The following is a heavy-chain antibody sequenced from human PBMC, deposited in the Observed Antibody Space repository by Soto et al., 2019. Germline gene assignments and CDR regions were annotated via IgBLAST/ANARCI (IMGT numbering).Heavy chain of an antibody. CDR1: GYTFTSYY. Sequence: ASVKVSCKASGYTFTSYYIHWVRQAPGQRLEWMGWINAANTNTKYSQKFQGRVTITSDTFATTAYMELTSLRSEDTAVYYCARDSSWADFWGQGTLVTVSS. V-gene: IGHV1-3*01. D-gene: IGHD6-13*01. CDR3: ARDSSWADF. J-gene: IGHJ4*02. CDR2: INAANTNT.